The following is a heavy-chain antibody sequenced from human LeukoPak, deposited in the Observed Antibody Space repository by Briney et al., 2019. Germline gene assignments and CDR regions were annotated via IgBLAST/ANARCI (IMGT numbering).Heavy chain of an antibody. CDR2: ITSSSSYK. J-gene: IGHJ6*03. CDR3: ARLNCSGGSCYLAPEHYYYYYYMDV. CDR1: GFTFSNYN. D-gene: IGHD2-15*01. Sequence: GGSLRLSCAAPGFTFSNYNMNWVRQAPGKGLEWISSITSSSSYKFYADSVKGRFTISRDNAKNSLYLQMNSLRAEDTAVYYCARLNCSGGSCYLAPEHYYYYYYMDVWGKGTTVTVSS. V-gene: IGHV3-21*01.